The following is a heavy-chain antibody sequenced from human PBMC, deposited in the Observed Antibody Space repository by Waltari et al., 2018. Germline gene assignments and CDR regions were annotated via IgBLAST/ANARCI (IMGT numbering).Heavy chain of an antibody. Sequence: QVQLVESGGGVVQPGRSLRLSCAASGFTFSSYGMHWVRQAPGKGLEWVAVIWYDGSNKYYADSVKGRFTISRDNSKNTLYLQMNSLRAEDTAVYYCARDSWFGSEAYYYDMDVWGQGTTVTVSS. V-gene: IGHV3-33*01. CDR1: GFTFSSYG. D-gene: IGHD3-10*01. CDR3: ARDSWFGSEAYYYDMDV. CDR2: IWYDGSNK. J-gene: IGHJ6*02.